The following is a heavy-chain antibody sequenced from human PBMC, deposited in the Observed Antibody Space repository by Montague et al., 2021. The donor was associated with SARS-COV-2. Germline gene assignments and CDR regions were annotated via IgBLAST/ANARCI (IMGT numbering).Heavy chain of an antibody. CDR2: INHSGST. D-gene: IGHD5-12*01. V-gene: IGHV4-34*01. CDR3: ARCPLEVGYSGYEVCYFDY. CDR1: GESVSGYY. J-gene: IGHJ4*02. Sequence: SETLSLTCAVYGESVSGYYWSWIRQPPGKGLEWIGEINHSGSTDYNPSLQSRVTISVHTSRNQFSLDLSSATAADTAVYYCARCPLEVGYSGYEVCYFDYWGQGTLVTVSS.